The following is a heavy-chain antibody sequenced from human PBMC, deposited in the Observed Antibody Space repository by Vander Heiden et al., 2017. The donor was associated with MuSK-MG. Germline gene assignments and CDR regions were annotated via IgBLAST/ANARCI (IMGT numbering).Heavy chain of an antibody. CDR2: MNTNTGNP. CDR1: GYSFTSNA. D-gene: IGHD3-3*01. Sequence: QVQLVQSGSELKEPGASVKVSCTASGYSFTSNAINWVRQAPGQGLEWMGWMNTNTGNPTYARGFRGRFVFSVDTSVSTAYLRISSLKPEDAAVYYCASPANFWSGYPHDAFDSWGQGTMVTVSS. V-gene: IGHV7-4-1*02. CDR3: ASPANFWSGYPHDAFDS. J-gene: IGHJ3*02.